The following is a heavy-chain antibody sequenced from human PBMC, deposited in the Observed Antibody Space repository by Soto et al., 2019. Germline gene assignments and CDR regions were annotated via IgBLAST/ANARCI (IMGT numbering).Heavy chain of an antibody. J-gene: IGHJ4*02. CDR1: GGTFSSYA. D-gene: IGHD3-22*01. V-gene: IGHV1-18*01. CDR3: ARLKGYYDSSGPSDY. CDR2: ISAHNGDT. Sequence: QVQLVQSGAEVKKPGSSVKVSCKASGGTFSSYAISWVRQAPGQGLEWMGWISAHNGDTNYAQKLQDRVTMTTDTSTSIAYMELRSLRSDDTAVYYCARLKGYYDSSGPSDYWGQGTLVTVSS.